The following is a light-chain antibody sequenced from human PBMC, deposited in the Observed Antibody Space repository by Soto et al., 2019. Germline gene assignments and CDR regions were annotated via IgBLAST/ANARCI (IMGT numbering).Light chain of an antibody. Sequence: QSVLTHPASVSWSPGQSITISCSGTSSDVGSYSHVAWYQHFPGKTPKLIIYEVTYRPSGVSHRFSASKSGNTASLTISGLQAGDEADYYCISYTGSSTSYVFGTGTKVTVL. V-gene: IGLV2-14*01. J-gene: IGLJ1*01. CDR2: EVT. CDR1: SSDVGSYSH. CDR3: ISYTGSSTSYV.